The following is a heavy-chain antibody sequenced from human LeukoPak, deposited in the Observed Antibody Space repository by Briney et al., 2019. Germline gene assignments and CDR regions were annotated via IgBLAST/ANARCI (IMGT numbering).Heavy chain of an antibody. CDR2: IRSSSSYI. Sequence: GGSLRLSCAASGFTFSSYSMNWVRQAPGEGLEWVSSIRSSSSYIYYADSVKGRFTISRDNAKNSLYLQMNSLRAEDTAVYYCARLKTPSIAEDLDWYDPWGQGSLVTVSS. CDR3: ARLKTPSIAEDLDWYDP. J-gene: IGHJ5*02. D-gene: IGHD6-6*01. CDR1: GFTFSSYS. V-gene: IGHV3-21*01.